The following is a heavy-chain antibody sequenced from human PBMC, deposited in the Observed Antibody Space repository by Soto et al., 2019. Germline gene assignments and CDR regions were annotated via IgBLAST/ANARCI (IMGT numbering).Heavy chain of an antibody. CDR3: ARAGVLYYYGMDV. V-gene: IGHV4-31*11. Sequence: SETLSLTCAVSGGSISSGGYYWSWIRQHPGKGLEWIGYIYYSGSTYYNPSLKSRVTISVDTSKNQFSLKLSSVTAADTAVYYCARAGVLYYYGMDVWGQGTTVTVSS. CDR1: GGSISSGGYY. D-gene: IGHD2-8*01. CDR2: IYYSGST. J-gene: IGHJ6*02.